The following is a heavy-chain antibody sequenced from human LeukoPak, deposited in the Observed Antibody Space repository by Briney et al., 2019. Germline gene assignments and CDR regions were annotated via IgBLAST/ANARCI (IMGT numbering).Heavy chain of an antibody. CDR3: ARDPVTVGDVVFGNWFDP. CDR1: GYTFTSCG. J-gene: IGHJ5*02. CDR2: ISAYNGNT. Sequence: GASVKVSCKASGYTFTSCGISWVRQAPGHGLEGMGWISAYNGNTNYAQKLQGRVNMTTDTSTSTTHIELKSLTSDATAQYYCARDPVTVGDVVFGNWFDPWGQGTLVTVSS. D-gene: IGHD3-10*02. V-gene: IGHV1-18*01.